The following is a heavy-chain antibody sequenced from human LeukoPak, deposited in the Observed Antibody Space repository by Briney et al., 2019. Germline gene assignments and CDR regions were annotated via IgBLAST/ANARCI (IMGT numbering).Heavy chain of an antibody. Sequence: PAGSLRLSCAASGFTFSSYAMSWVRQAPGKGLEWVSAISGSGGRTYHADSVKGRFTISRDNSKNTLYLQMNSLRAEDTAVYYCAKGGESYRTGLDYWGQGTLVTVSS. CDR3: AKGGESYRTGLDY. D-gene: IGHD1-26*01. V-gene: IGHV3-23*01. CDR2: ISGSGGRT. CDR1: GFTFSSYA. J-gene: IGHJ4*02.